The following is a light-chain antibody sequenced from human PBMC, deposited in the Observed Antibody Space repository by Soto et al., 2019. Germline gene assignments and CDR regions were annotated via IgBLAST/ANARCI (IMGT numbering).Light chain of an antibody. CDR2: GAS. J-gene: IGKJ1*01. CDR1: RSVSSRY. CDR3: QQYGSSPLT. V-gene: IGKV3-20*01. Sequence: EIVLTQSPGTLSLSPGERATLSCRASRSVSSRYLAWYQQKPGQAPRLLIYGASSRAPGIPDRFSGSGSGTDFTLTITRLEPEDFAVYFCQQYGSSPLTFGQGTKVEI.